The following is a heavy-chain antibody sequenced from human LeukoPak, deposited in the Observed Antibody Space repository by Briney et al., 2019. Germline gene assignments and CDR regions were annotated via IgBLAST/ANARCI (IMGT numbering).Heavy chain of an antibody. J-gene: IGHJ4*02. CDR1: GFTFTSYS. Sequence: GGSLRLSCVASGFTFTSYSMNWLRQPPGKGLEWVSWISSPSHGIYYADSVKGRFTTSRDTARNSIYLQMNSLRDEDTAVYYCVRDDDLLPEKRHGEYWGLGTLVTVTS. CDR3: VRDDDLLPEKRHGEY. CDR2: ISSPSHGI. D-gene: IGHD3-3*01. V-gene: IGHV3-48*02.